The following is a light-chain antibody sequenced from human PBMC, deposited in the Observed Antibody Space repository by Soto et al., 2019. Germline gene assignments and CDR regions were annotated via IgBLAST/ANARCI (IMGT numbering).Light chain of an antibody. V-gene: IGKV3-20*01. CDR1: QSVSSSY. CDR3: QQYGTSPIT. CDR2: AAS. J-gene: IGKJ5*01. Sequence: EIVLTQSPGTLSLSPGERATLSCRASQSVSSSYLAWYQQKPGQAPRLLIYAASTRATGIPDRFSGSGSGTDFTLTINRLEPEDFAVYYCQQYGTSPITFGQGTRLEIK.